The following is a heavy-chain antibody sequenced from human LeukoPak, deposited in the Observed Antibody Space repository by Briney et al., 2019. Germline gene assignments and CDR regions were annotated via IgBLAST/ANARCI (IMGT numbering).Heavy chain of an antibody. Sequence: GESLKISCKGSGYSFTSYWIGWVRQMPGKDLEWMGIIYPGDSDTRYSPSFQGQVTISADKSISTAYLQWSSLKASDTAMYYCARHRVLGGSGSYPYYFDYWGQGTLVTVSS. CDR3: ARHRVLGGSGSYPYYFDY. J-gene: IGHJ4*02. CDR1: GYSFTSYW. D-gene: IGHD3-10*01. V-gene: IGHV5-51*01. CDR2: IYPGDSDT.